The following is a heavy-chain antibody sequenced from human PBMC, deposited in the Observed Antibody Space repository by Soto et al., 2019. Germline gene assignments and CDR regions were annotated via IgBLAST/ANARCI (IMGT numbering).Heavy chain of an antibody. D-gene: IGHD4-4*01. J-gene: IGHJ4*02. CDR3: ARDGGVSDYSTFDY. CDR1: GGTFISYA. V-gene: IGHV1-69*12. Sequence: QVQLVQSGAEVKKPGSSVKVSCTASGGTFISYAISWVRQAPGQVLEWMGGIIPIFGTANYAQKYQGRVTITADESTCTAYMELSSLRSEDTAVYDCARDGGVSDYSTFDYWSKGTLVTVSS. CDR2: IIPIFGTA.